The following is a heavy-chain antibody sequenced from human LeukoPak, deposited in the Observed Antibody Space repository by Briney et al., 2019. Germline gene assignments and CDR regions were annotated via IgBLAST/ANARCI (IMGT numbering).Heavy chain of an antibody. CDR3: ARVYQSAEYYFDC. J-gene: IGHJ4*02. Sequence: SETLSLTCTVSGGSIDSYYWSWIRQPPGKGLEWIGYIYYTGSTEYHPSLKSRVTISLDTSKNHLSLKLTSVTAADTAGYYCARVYQSAEYYFDCWGQGNLVSVSS. V-gene: IGHV4-59*01. D-gene: IGHD2-2*01. CDR2: IYYTGST. CDR1: GGSIDSYY.